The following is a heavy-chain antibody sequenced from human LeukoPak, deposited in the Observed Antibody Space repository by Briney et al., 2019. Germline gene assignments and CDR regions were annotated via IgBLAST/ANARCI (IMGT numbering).Heavy chain of an antibody. J-gene: IGHJ3*02. V-gene: IGHV4-59*01. Sequence: SETLSLTCTVSRGSISSYYWSWIRQPPGKGLEWIGYISYSGTTNYNPSLKSRVTISVDTSKNHFSLKLSSVTAADTAVYYCARDGLNNGFDIWGQGTMVTVSS. D-gene: IGHD4/OR15-4a*01. CDR2: ISYSGTT. CDR1: RGSISSYY. CDR3: ARDGLNNGFDI.